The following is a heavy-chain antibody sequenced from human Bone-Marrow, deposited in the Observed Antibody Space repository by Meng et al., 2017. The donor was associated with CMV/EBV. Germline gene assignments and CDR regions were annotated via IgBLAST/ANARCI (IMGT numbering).Heavy chain of an antibody. D-gene: IGHD2-2*02. CDR2: ISWNSGSI. J-gene: IGHJ3*02. V-gene: IGHV3-9*01. Sequence: SLKISCAASGFTFDDYAMHWVRQAPGKGLEWVSGISWNSGSIGYADSVKGRFTISRDNAKNSLYLQMNSLRAEDTALYYCAKSSTFCSSTSCYSGNAFDIWGQGTMVTVSS. CDR3: AKSSTFCSSTSCYSGNAFDI. CDR1: GFTFDDYA.